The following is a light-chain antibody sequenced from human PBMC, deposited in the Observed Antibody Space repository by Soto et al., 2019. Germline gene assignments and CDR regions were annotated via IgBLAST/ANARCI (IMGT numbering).Light chain of an antibody. CDR1: QSVSSN. J-gene: IGKJ1*01. CDR2: GAS. Sequence: EIVMTQSPGTLSLSPGERTTLSCMASQSVSSNLAWYQQIPGQAPRLLIYGASTRATGIPARFSGRGSGTESTLAISSLQSEDFAVYYCQQYNDWPQTFGRGTKVEIK. CDR3: QQYNDWPQT. V-gene: IGKV3-15*01.